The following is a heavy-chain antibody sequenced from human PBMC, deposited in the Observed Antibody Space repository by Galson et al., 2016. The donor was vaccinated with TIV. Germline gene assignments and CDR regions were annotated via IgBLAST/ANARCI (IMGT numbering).Heavy chain of an antibody. CDR3: ARDGGNAWEYDC. J-gene: IGHJ4*02. CDR1: GFAVSSYE. CDR2: IGRGANFR. Sequence: SLRLSCAASGFAVSSYEMNWVRQAPGKGLEWLSYIGRGANFRDYSDSVKGRFTVSADNAKNSLYLQMSSLRAEDTGVYYCARDGGNAWEYDCWGQGTLVTVSP. D-gene: IGHD1-26*01. V-gene: IGHV3-48*03.